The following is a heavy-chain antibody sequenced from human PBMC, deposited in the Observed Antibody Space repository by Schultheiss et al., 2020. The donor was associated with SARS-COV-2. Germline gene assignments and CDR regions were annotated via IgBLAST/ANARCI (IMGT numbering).Heavy chain of an antibody. CDR2: IYHSGST. J-gene: IGHJ4*02. V-gene: IGHV4-38-2*02. CDR3: ARAEERPLGPLYYFDY. CDR1: GYSISSGYY. Sequence: SETLSLTCTVSGYSISSGYYWGWIRQPPGKGLEWIGSIYHSGSTYYNPSLKSRVTISVDTSKNQFSLKLSSVTAADTAVYYCARAEERPLGPLYYFDYWGQGTLVTVSS. D-gene: IGHD7-27*01.